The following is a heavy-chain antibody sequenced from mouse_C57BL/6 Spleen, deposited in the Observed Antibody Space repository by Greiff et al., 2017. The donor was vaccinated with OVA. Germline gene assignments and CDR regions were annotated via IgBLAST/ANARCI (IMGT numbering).Heavy chain of an antibody. D-gene: IGHD2-1*01. CDR2: INPSSGYT. Sequence: QVQLQQSGAELVRPGASVKMSCKASGYTFTSYSMHWVKQRPGQGLEWIGYINPSSGYTKYNQKFKDKATLTADKSSSTAYMQLSSLTTEDSAVYYGERADYGNWWYVDVWGTGTTVTVSS. CDR3: ERADYGNWWYVDV. J-gene: IGHJ1*03. CDR1: GYTFTSYS. V-gene: IGHV1-4*01.